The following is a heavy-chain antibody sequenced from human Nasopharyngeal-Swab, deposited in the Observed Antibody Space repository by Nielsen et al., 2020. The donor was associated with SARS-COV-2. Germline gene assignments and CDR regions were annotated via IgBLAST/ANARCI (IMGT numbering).Heavy chain of an antibody. CDR3: VGKSRDVSAPDN. D-gene: IGHD3-22*01. CDR2: IYGDGST. Sequence: WIRQPPGKGLEWVSLIYGDGSTYYGDSMKGRFIISRDKSKDTLYLQMSSLRVEDTALYYCVGKSRDVSAPDNWGQGTPVTVSS. V-gene: IGHV3-53*01. J-gene: IGHJ1*01.